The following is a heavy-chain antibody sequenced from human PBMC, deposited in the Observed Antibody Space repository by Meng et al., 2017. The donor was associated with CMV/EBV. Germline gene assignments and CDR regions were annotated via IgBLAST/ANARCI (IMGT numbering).Heavy chain of an antibody. J-gene: IGHJ4*02. CDR3: AREGYDFGSGVFDY. D-gene: IGHD3-3*01. V-gene: IGHV3-21*01. CDR2: ISSSSSYI. CDR1: GFTFSSYS. Sequence: GGSLRLSCAASGFTFSSYSMTWVRQAPGKGLEWVSSISSSSSYIYYADSVKGRFTISRDNAKNSLYLQMNSLRAEDTAVYYCAREGYDFGSGVFDYWGQGTLVTVSS.